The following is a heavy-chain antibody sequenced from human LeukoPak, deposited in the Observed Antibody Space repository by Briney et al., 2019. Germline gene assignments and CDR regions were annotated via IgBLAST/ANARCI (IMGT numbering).Heavy chain of an antibody. J-gene: IGHJ3*02. CDR1: GYTFTSYG. Sequence: GASVKVSCKASGYTFTSYGISWVRQAPGRGLEWMGWISAYNGNTNYAQKLQGRVTMTTDTSTSTAYMELRSLRSDDTAVYYCARDLGWELVHQPNDAFDIWGQGTMVTVSS. V-gene: IGHV1-18*01. CDR3: ARDLGWELVHQPNDAFDI. CDR2: ISAYNGNT. D-gene: IGHD1-26*01.